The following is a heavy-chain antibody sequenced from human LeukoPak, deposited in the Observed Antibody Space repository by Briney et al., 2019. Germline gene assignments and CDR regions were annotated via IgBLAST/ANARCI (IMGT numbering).Heavy chain of an antibody. D-gene: IGHD2-15*01. J-gene: IGHJ4*02. CDR1: GFTFSSYA. CDR2: ISGSGGST. CDR3: AKGQRTIVVVVAATLNFDY. V-gene: IGHV3-23*01. Sequence: HPGGSLRLSCAASGFTFSSYAMSWVRQAPGKGLEWVSAISGSGGSTYYADSVKGRFTISRDNSKNTLYLQMNSLRAEDTAVYYCAKGQRTIVVVVAATLNFDYWGQGTLATVSS.